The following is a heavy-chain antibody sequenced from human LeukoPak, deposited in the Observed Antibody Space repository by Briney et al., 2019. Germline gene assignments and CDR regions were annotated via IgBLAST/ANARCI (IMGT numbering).Heavy chain of an antibody. J-gene: IGHJ5*02. CDR2: INHSGST. CDR1: GGSFSGYY. CDR3: ARGCWSDP. Sequence: SETLSLTCAVYGGSFSGYYWRWSRQPPGKGLEWIGEINHSGSTNYNPSLKSRVTISVDTSKNQFSLKLSSVTAADTAVYYCARGCWSDPWGQGTLVTVSS. V-gene: IGHV4-34*01.